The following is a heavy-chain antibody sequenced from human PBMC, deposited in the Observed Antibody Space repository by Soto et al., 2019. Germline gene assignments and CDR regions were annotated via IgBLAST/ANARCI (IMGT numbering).Heavy chain of an antibody. CDR1: GFTFSSYA. CDR2: ICCGGGST. V-gene: IGHV3-23*01. D-gene: IGHD4-17*01. J-gene: IGHJ4*02. CDR3: AKDSGTVTTLSLDY. Sequence: EVQLLESGGGLVQPGGSLRLSCAASGFTFSSYAMCWVRQAPGKGLEWVSAICCGGGSTYYADSVKGRFTISIDNSKNTLYLQMNSLTADYTAVNSCAKDSGTVTTLSLDYWGQGTLVTVSS.